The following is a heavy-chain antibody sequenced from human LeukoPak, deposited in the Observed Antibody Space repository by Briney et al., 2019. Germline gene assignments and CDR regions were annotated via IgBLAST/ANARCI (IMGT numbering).Heavy chain of an antibody. Sequence: GGSLRLSCAASGFTFSSYWMSWVRQAPGKGLEWVANIKQYGSEKYYVDSVKGRFTISRDNARNSVYLQMNSLRAEDTAVYYCARDQRGWQLLSRLRQLYWYFDLWGRGTLVTVSS. CDR2: IKQYGSEK. CDR3: ARDQRGWQLLSRLRQLYWYFDL. J-gene: IGHJ2*01. V-gene: IGHV3-7*01. D-gene: IGHD1-26*01. CDR1: GFTFSSYW.